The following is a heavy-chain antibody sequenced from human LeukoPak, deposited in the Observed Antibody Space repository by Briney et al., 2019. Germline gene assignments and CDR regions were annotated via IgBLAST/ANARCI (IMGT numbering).Heavy chain of an antibody. J-gene: IGHJ4*02. Sequence: SETLSLTCAVYGGSFSGYYWSWIRQPPGKGLEWIGEINHSGSTNYNPSLKSRVTISVDTSKNQFSPKLSSVTAADTAVYYCARQRLGYSYYYGSGSFRYWGQGTLVTVSS. D-gene: IGHD3-10*01. V-gene: IGHV4-34*01. CDR2: INHSGST. CDR3: ARQRLGYSYYYGSGSFRY. CDR1: GGSFSGYY.